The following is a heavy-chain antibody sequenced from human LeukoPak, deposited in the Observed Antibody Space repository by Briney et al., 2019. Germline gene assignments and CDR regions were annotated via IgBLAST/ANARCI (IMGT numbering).Heavy chain of an antibody. CDR2: IYSGGST. CDR1: GSTVSSNY. V-gene: IGHV3-66*02. J-gene: IGHJ4*02. D-gene: IGHD3-3*01. Sequence: GESLRLSCAASGSTVSSNYMSWVRQAPGKGLEWVSVIYSGGSTYYADSVKGRFTISRDNSKNTLYLQMNSLRAEDTAVYYCARASYTNDFWSGYYDFDYWGQGTLVTDSS. CDR3: ARASYTNDFWSGYYDFDY.